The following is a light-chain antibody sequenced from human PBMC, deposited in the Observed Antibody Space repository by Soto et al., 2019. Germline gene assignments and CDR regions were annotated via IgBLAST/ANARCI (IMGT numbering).Light chain of an antibody. V-gene: IGLV1-40*01. J-gene: IGLJ2*01. CDR1: SSNIGAGYD. CDR3: QSYDSSLSGRVV. Sequence: QSVLTQPPSVSGAPGQRVTISCTGSSSNIGAGYDVHWYQQLPGTAPKLLIYGNSNRPSGVPDRFSGSKSGTSASLAITGLQAEDEADYYCQSYDSSLSGRVVFGGGTKVTAL. CDR2: GNS.